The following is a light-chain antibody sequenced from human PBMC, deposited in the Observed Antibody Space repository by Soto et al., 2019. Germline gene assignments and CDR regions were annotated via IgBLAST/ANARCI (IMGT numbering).Light chain of an antibody. Sequence: IHLTQSPSSLSASVGDRVTITCRASQGISSYLAWYQQKPGKAPKLLIYAASTLQSGVPSRFSGSGSGTDFTLTISSLQPDDFATYYCQHYNSYSEAFGQGTKVDI. CDR3: QHYNSYSEA. CDR2: AAS. CDR1: QGISSY. J-gene: IGKJ1*01. V-gene: IGKV1-9*01.